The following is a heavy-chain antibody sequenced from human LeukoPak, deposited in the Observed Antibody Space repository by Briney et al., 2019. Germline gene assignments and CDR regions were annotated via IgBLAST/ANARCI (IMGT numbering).Heavy chain of an antibody. CDR2: IYYSGST. CDR1: DGSISSGGYY. D-gene: IGHD3-16*01. CDR3: ARDDKWITPYDDAFDI. Sequence: SQTLSLTCTVSDGSISSGGYYWSWIRQHPGKGLEWIGYIYYSGSTYYNPSLKSRVTISVDTSKNQFSLKLSSVTAADTAVYYCARDDKWITPYDDAFDIWGQGTMVTVSS. V-gene: IGHV4-31*03. J-gene: IGHJ3*02.